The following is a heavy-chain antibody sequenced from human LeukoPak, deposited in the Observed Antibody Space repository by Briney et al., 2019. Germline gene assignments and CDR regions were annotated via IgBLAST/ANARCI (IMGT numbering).Heavy chain of an antibody. Sequence: SETLSLTCTVSGGSISSYYWSWIRQPPGKGLEWIGEINHSGSTNYNPSLKSRVTISVDTSKNQFSLKLSSVTAADTAVYYCARGGAAAGPFFDYWGQGTLVTVSS. CDR3: ARGGAAAGPFFDY. CDR2: INHSGST. V-gene: IGHV4-34*01. D-gene: IGHD6-13*01. J-gene: IGHJ4*02. CDR1: GGSISSYY.